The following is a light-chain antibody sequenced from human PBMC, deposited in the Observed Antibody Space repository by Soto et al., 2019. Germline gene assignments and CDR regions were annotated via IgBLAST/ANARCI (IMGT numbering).Light chain of an antibody. CDR2: DVS. CDR3: NSYTSSSTLVV. Sequence: QSVLTQPASVSGSPGQSITISCTGTRSDVGGYNYVSWYQLHTGKAPKLMIYDVSNRPSGVSNRFSGSKSDNTASLTISGLQAEDEADYYCNSYTSSSTLVVFGGGTKLTVL. V-gene: IGLV2-14*03. J-gene: IGLJ2*01. CDR1: RSDVGGYNY.